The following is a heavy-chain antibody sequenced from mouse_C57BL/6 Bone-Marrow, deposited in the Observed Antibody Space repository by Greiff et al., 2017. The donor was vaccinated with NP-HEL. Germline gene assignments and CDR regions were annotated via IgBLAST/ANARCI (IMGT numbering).Heavy chain of an antibody. CDR3: ARENGSSLWYFDV. CDR2: ILPSIGRT. D-gene: IGHD1-1*01. J-gene: IGHJ1*03. V-gene: IGHV15-2*01. CDR1: DSEVFPIAY. Sequence: VQLQQSGSELRSPGSSVKLSCKDFDSEVFPIAYMSWVRQKPGHGFEWIGGILPSIGRTIYGEKFEDKATLDADTLSNTAYLELNSLTSEYSAIYYCARENGSSLWYFDVWGTGTTVTVSS.